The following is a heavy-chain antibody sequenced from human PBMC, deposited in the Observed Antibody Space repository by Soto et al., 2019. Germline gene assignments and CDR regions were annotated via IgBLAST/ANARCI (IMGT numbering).Heavy chain of an antibody. J-gene: IGHJ6*02. CDR1: GFTSSSYA. Sequence: GGSLRLSCSASGFTSSSYAMHWVRQAPGKGLEYVSAINSNGGSTYYADSVKGRFTISRDNSKNTLYLQMNSLRAEDTAVYYCARDMVRGMDVWGQGTTVTVS. CDR2: INSNGGST. CDR3: ARDMVRGMDV. D-gene: IGHD3-10*01. V-gene: IGHV3-64*04.